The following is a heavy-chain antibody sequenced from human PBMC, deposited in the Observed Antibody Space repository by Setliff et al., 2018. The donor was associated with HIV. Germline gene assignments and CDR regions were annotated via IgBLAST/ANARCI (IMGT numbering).Heavy chain of an antibody. V-gene: IGHV1-46*01. J-gene: IGHJ6*02. Sequence: ASVKVSCKASGYTFTSYYMHWVRQAPGQGLEWMGIINPSGGSTSYAQKFQGRVTMTRDTSTSTVYMELSSLRSEDTAAYFCARLGSGWSDSYYYAMDIWGQGTTVTVSS. D-gene: IGHD6-19*01. CDR2: INPSGGST. CDR1: GYTFTSYY. CDR3: ARLGSGWSDSYYYAMDI.